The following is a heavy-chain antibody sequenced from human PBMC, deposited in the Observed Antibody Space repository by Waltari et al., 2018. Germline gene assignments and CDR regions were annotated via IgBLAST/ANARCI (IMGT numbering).Heavy chain of an antibody. CDR3: ARDGRGYSSSWYPFCDY. Sequence: QVQLQESGPGLVKPSETLSLTCAVSGYSISSGYYWGWIRQPPGKGLEWIGSIYHSGSTYYNPALKSRVTISVDTSKNQVSLKLSSVTAADTAVYYCARDGRGYSSSWYPFCDYWGQGTLVTVSS. J-gene: IGHJ4*02. CDR1: GYSISSGYY. V-gene: IGHV4-38-2*02. CDR2: IYHSGST. D-gene: IGHD6-13*01.